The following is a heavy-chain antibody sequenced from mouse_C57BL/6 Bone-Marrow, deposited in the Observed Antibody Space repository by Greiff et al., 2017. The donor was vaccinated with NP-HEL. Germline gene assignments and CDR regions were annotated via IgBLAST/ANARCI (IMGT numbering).Heavy chain of an antibody. D-gene: IGHD2-2*01. CDR1: GYTFTSYT. Sequence: QVQLQQSGAELARPGASVKLSCKASGYTFTSYTMHWVKQRPGQGLEWIGYINPSSGYTKYIQKFKDKATLTADKSSSTAYMQLSSLTSEDSAVYYYARMGLDGYDFAYWGQGTLVTVSA. CDR2: INPSSGYT. V-gene: IGHV1-4*01. J-gene: IGHJ3*01. CDR3: ARMGLDGYDFAY.